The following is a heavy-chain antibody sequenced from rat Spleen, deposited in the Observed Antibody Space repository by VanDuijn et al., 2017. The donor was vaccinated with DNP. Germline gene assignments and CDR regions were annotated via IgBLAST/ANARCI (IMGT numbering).Heavy chain of an antibody. J-gene: IGHJ4*01. CDR2: IISSGGST. V-gene: IGHV5-31*01. CDR1: GFTFNKYW. Sequence: EVQLVESGGDLVHPGRSLKLSCVASGFTFNKYWMTWILQVPGKGLEWVASIISSGGSTYYPDSVKGRFTISRDNAKNTLYLQINSLRSEDTATYYCARATYYYSSWAMDAWGQGTSVTVSS. CDR3: ARATYYYSSWAMDA. D-gene: IGHD1-2*01.